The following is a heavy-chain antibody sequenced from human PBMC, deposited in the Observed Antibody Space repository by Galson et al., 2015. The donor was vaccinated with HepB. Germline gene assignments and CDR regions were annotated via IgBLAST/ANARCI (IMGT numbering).Heavy chain of an antibody. V-gene: IGHV5-51*01. CDR2: IYPGDSDT. J-gene: IGHJ6*02. D-gene: IGHD6-13*01. CDR1: GYSFTSYW. CDR3: AISIGAIIAADYYYGMNV. Sequence: QSGAEVKKPGESLKISCKGSGYSFTSYWIGWVRQMPGKGLEWMGIIYPGDSDTRYSPSFQGQVTISADKSISTAYLQWSSLKASDTAMYYCAISIGAIIAADYYYGMNVWGQGTTVTVSS.